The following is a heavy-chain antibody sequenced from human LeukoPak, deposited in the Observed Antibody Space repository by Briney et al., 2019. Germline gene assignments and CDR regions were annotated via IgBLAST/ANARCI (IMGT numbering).Heavy chain of an antibody. Sequence: SETLSLTCAVYGGSFSGYYWSWIRQPPGKGLEWIGEINHSGSTNYNSSLKSRVTISVDTSKNQFSLKLSSVTAADTAVYYCARLESRYCSGGSCYLFDYWGQGTLVTVSS. CDR2: INHSGST. CDR3: ARLESRYCSGGSCYLFDY. CDR1: GGSFSGYY. V-gene: IGHV4-34*01. D-gene: IGHD2-15*01. J-gene: IGHJ4*02.